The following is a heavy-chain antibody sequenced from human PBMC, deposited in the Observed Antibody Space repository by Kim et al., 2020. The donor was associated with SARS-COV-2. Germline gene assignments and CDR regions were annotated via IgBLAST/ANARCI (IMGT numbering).Heavy chain of an antibody. CDR3: ARSADGYNFVGDY. J-gene: IGHJ4*02. CDR2: VNADGSST. Sequence: GGSLRLSCAAFGFTFSTYWIHWVRQAPGKGLVWVSRVNADGSSTTYADSVKGRFTISRDNANNTLYLQMNSLRAEDTAVYYCARSADGYNFVGDYWGQGTLVTVSS. CDR1: GFTFSTYW. D-gene: IGHD5-12*01. V-gene: IGHV3-74*01.